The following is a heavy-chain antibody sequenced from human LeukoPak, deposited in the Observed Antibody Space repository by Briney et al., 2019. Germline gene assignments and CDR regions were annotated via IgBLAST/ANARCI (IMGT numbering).Heavy chain of an antibody. Sequence: GGSLRLSCAASGFTFSSYAMSWVRQAPGRGLDWVSTITGSGDSTFYADSVKGRFTISRDNSKNTLYLQMNSLRTEDTAVYYCAKVPYISGYYHFDYWGQGTLVTVSS. CDR3: AKVPYISGYYHFDY. D-gene: IGHD3-22*01. J-gene: IGHJ4*02. CDR1: GFTFSSYA. CDR2: ITGSGDST. V-gene: IGHV3-23*01.